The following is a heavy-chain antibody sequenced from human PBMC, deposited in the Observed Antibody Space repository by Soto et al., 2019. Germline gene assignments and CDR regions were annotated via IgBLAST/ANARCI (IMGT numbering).Heavy chain of an antibody. Sequence: GGSLRLSCAASGFTFSSYSMNWVRQAPGKGLEWVSYISSSSSTIYYADSVKGRFTISRDNAKNSLYLQMNSLRAEDTAVYYCARDPYSSYWGQGTLVTVSS. CDR2: ISSSSSTI. V-gene: IGHV3-48*01. J-gene: IGHJ4*02. CDR1: GFTFSSYS. CDR3: ARDPYSSY. D-gene: IGHD5-12*01.